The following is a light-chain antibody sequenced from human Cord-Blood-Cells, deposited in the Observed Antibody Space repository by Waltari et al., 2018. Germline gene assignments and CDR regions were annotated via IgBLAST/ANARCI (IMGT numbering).Light chain of an antibody. J-gene: IGLJ2*01. CDR3: QVWDSSSDHVV. V-gene: IGLV3-21*04. Sequence: SYVLTQPPLVSVAPGKTARITCGGKNIGSKSVHWYQQKPGQAPVLVIYYDSDRPSGIPERFSGSNSGNTATLTISRVEAGDEADYYCQVWDSSSDHVVFGGGTKLTVL. CDR1: NIGSKS. CDR2: YDS.